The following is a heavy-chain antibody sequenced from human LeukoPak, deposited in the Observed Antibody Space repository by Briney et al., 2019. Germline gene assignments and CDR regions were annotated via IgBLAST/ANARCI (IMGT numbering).Heavy chain of an antibody. Sequence: ASVKVSCKASGYTFTGYYMHWVRQAPGQRLEWMGWINPNSGGTNYAQKFQGRVTMTRDTSISTAYMELSRLRSDDTAVYYCARATMIVDNWFDPWGQGTLVTVSS. CDR1: GYTFTGYY. CDR3: ARATMIVDNWFDP. CDR2: INPNSGGT. V-gene: IGHV1-2*02. J-gene: IGHJ5*02. D-gene: IGHD3-22*01.